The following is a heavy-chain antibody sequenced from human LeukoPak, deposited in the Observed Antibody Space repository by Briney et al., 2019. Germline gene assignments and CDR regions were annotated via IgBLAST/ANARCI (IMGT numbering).Heavy chain of an antibody. V-gene: IGHV4-34*01. CDR1: GGSFSGYY. Sequence: SETLSLTCAVYGGSFSGYYWSWIRQPPGKGLEWIGEINHSGSTNYNPSLKSRVIISLDTSKNQFSLKLSSVTAADTAVYYCARVGDLFGAHRVRGLPPDYYYMDVWGKGTTVTVSS. D-gene: IGHD3-10*01. CDR3: ARVGDLFGAHRVRGLPPDYYYMDV. CDR2: INHSGST. J-gene: IGHJ6*03.